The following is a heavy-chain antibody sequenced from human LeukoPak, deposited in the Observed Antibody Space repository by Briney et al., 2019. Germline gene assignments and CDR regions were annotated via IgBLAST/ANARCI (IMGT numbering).Heavy chain of an antibody. V-gene: IGHV4-31*03. CDR1: GASISSGGYY. Sequence: SETLSLTCTVSGASISSGGYYWNWLRQYPGKGLEWFGFLSYSGRTNYNPSPKSRITMSVDTSKNQFSLRLNSVTAADTAVYFCARKNDYGADYYIDVWGKGTAVTVSS. CDR2: LSYSGRT. J-gene: IGHJ6*03. CDR3: ARKNDYGADYYIDV. D-gene: IGHD4-17*01.